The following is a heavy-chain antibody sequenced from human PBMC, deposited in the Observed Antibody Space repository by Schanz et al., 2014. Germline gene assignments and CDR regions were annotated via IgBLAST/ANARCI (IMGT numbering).Heavy chain of an antibody. Sequence: EMQLLESGGGLAQPGGSLRLSCVASGFTFFGSFAMSWVRQAPGKGLEWVSGMSGSGSTADYADSVKGRFTISRDNSRKTLYLQMNSLRADDTAVYYCAKDLYNYGIFDSWGQGTLVTVSS. CDR1: GFTFFGSFA. CDR3: AKDLYNYGIFDS. V-gene: IGHV3-23*01. CDR2: MSGSGSTA. D-gene: IGHD3-16*01. J-gene: IGHJ5*01.